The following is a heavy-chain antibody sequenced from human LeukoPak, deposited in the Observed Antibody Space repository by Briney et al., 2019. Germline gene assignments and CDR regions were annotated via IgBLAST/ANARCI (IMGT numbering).Heavy chain of an antibody. CDR3: AREPYDWNSNWFDP. J-gene: IGHJ5*02. CDR2: INTDGSST. V-gene: IGHV3-74*01. Sequence: GGSLRLSCAASGFTFSSYWMNWVRQPPGKGLVWVSRINTDGSSTIYADSVQGRFTISRDNAKNTLYLQMNSLRVEDTAVYYCAREPYDWNSNWFDPWGQGTLVTVSS. D-gene: IGHD1-7*01. CDR1: GFTFSSYW.